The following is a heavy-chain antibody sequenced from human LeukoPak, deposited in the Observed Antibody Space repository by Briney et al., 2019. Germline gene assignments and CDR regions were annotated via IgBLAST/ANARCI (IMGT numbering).Heavy chain of an antibody. V-gene: IGHV1-2*02. CDR2: IIPIFGTA. CDR3: ARWSLTVGYYFDY. Sequence: GASVKVSCKASGYTFTGYYMHWVRQAPGQGLEWMGGIIPIFGTANYAQKFQGRVTMTTDTSTSTAYMELRSLRSDDTAVYYCARWSLTVGYYFDYWGQGTLVTVSS. D-gene: IGHD4-23*01. CDR1: GYTFTGYY. J-gene: IGHJ4*02.